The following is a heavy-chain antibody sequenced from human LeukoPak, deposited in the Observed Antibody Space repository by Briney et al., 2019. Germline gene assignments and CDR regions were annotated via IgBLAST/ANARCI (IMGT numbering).Heavy chain of an antibody. V-gene: IGHV1-2*02. CDR2: INPNSGGT. CDR3: ARGEKEVLWFGEYYYYMDV. Sequence: GASVKVSCKASGYTFTGYYMHWVRQAPGQGLEWMGWINPNSGGTNYSHKFQGRVTITRDTSISTAYMELSRLRSDDTAVYYCARGEKEVLWFGEYYYYMDVWGKGTTVTISS. D-gene: IGHD3-10*01. CDR1: GYTFTGYY. J-gene: IGHJ6*03.